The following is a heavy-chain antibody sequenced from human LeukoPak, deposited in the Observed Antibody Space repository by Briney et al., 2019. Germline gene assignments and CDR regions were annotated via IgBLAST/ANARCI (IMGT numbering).Heavy chain of an antibody. CDR1: GFTFSSYG. CDR2: IRYDGSNK. CDR3: AKAELGVDTFFDY. D-gene: IGHD3-3*01. J-gene: IGHJ4*02. V-gene: IGHV3-30*02. Sequence: GGSLRLSCAASGFTFSSYGMHWVRQAPGKGLEWVAFIRYDGSNKYYADSVQGRFTISRDNSKRTLFLQMNSLRAEDTAFYYCAKAELGVDTFFDYWGQGTLVTVSS.